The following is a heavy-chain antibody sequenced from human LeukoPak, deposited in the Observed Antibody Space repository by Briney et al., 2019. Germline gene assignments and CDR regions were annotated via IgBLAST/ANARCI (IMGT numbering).Heavy chain of an antibody. D-gene: IGHD1-1*01. CDR2: ISWNSGSI. Sequence: GGSLRLSCAASRFTFDDYAIHWVRQPPGKGLEWVSGISWNSGSIDYADSVKVRFIISRDNDKNSLYLQMNSLRAEDTAVYYCAKDMNPLNWRSPTLGCWGQGTLVTVSS. V-gene: IGHV3-9*01. J-gene: IGHJ4*02. CDR3: AKDMNPLNWRSPTLGC. CDR1: RFTFDDYA.